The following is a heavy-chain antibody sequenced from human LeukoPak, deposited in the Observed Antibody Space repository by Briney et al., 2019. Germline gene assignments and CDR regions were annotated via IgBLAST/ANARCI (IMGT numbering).Heavy chain of an antibody. CDR1: GYTFTDYA. Sequence: ASVKVSCKASGYTFTDYALHWVRQAPGQSLEWMGWITTGRGETRYSQDFQRRITLTRDKSANTVYMDLSDLTSEDTAVYYCARVTRRFMGFDFDYWAREPWSPSPQ. V-gene: IGHV1-3*03. CDR2: ITTGRGET. D-gene: IGHD6-6*01. J-gene: IGHJ4*02. CDR3: ARVTRRFMGFDFDY.